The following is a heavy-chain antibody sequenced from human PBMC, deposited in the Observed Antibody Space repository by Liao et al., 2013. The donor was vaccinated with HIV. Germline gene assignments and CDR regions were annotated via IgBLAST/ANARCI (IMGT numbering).Heavy chain of an antibody. D-gene: IGHD6-19*01. Sequence: QVQLQESGPGLVKPSQTLSLTCAVSGGSISSGTYYWSWIRQPAGKGLEWIGRIYTSGITYINPSLKSRATLSLDTSKNQFFLRLRSVIAADTAVYYCARGRAAVAGIDYWGQGTLVTVSS. V-gene: IGHV4-61*02. J-gene: IGHJ4*02. CDR1: GGSISSGTYY. CDR2: IYTSGIT. CDR3: ARGRAAVAGIDY.